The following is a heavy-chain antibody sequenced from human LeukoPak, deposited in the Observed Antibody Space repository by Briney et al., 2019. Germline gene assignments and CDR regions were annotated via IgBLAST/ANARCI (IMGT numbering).Heavy chain of an antibody. CDR2: IYYSGST. Sequence: SETLSLTCTVSGGSISSSSYYWGWIRQPPGKGLEWIGSIYYSGSTNYDPSLKSRVTISLDTSKNQFSLKLSSVTAADTAVYYCARHGLLWFGELNNWFDPWGQGTLVTVSS. D-gene: IGHD3-10*01. CDR3: ARHGLLWFGELNNWFDP. V-gene: IGHV4-39*01. J-gene: IGHJ5*02. CDR1: GGSISSSSYY.